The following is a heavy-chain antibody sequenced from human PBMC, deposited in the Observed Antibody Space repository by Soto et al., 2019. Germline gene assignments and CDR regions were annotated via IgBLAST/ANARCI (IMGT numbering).Heavy chain of an antibody. CDR2: TSYRSKWDH. D-gene: IGHD3-3*01. CDR1: GDSVSSNSAA. Sequence: QVQLQQSGPGLVKPSQTLSLTCAISGDSVSSNSAAWNWIRQSPSRGLEWLGRTSYRSKWDHDYAVSVKSRININADTSKNQFALQLNSVTPEDTAVYYCARGGGNGMDVWGQGTTVTVS. CDR3: ARGGGNGMDV. J-gene: IGHJ6*02. V-gene: IGHV6-1*01.